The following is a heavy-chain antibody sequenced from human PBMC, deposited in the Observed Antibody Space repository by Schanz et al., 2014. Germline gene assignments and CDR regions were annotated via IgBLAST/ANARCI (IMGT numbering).Heavy chain of an antibody. J-gene: IGHJ4*02. CDR1: GGSFSGYY. V-gene: IGHV4-34*01. Sequence: QVQLQQWGAGLLKPSETLSLTCAVSGGSFSGYYWSWIRQPPDTGLEWIGEINQSGDTNYNPSLKSRVTIPLDPPHTQSPLKLGSVPAADTAVYYCARLYCSTPGCYVSPNGFAKDYWGQGTLVTVSS. CDR2: INQSGDT. CDR3: ARLYCSTPGCYVSPNGFAKDY. D-gene: IGHD2-2*01.